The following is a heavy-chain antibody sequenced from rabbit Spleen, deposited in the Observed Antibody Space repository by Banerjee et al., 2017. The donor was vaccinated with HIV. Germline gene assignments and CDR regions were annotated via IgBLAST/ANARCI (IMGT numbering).Heavy chain of an antibody. CDR3: ARDRSTGGYGYAL. Sequence: QEQLVESGGGLVQPGASLTLTCTVSGFSFSNGYYMCWVRQAPGKGLEWIGCIYAGSYSTYYASWAKGRFTISKTSSTTVTLQMTSLTAADTATYFCARDRSTGGYGYALWGPGTLVTVS. J-gene: IGHJ4*01. V-gene: IGHV1S45*01. CDR1: GFSFSNGYY. D-gene: IGHD6-1*01. CDR2: IYAGSYST.